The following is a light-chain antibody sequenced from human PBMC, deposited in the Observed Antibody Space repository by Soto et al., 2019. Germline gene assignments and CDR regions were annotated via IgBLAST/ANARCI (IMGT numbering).Light chain of an antibody. Sequence: EIVLTQSPGTLSLSPGERATLSCRASQSVSGRYLAWYHQKPGQAPRLLIYGASSRATGIPDRFSGSGSGTDFTLTISRLEPEDFAVYYCQQYGSSRTFGQGTKVEIK. CDR3: QQYGSSRT. J-gene: IGKJ1*01. CDR1: QSVSGRY. V-gene: IGKV3-20*01. CDR2: GAS.